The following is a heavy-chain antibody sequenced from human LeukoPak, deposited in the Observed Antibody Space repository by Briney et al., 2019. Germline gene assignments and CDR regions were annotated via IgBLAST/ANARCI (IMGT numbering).Heavy chain of an antibody. J-gene: IGHJ4*02. D-gene: IGHD6-6*01. Sequence: GSLRLSCSASGFTFSSYSMNWVRQAPGKGLEWLGRITPSTDQYAAPVKGRFTISRDDSKNMVYLQMSSLVTDDTAVYYCVWSSTWNKRFYLDYWGQGTPVTVSS. CDR3: VWSSTWNKRFYLDY. CDR1: GFTFSSYS. CDR2: ITPSTD. V-gene: IGHV3-15*01.